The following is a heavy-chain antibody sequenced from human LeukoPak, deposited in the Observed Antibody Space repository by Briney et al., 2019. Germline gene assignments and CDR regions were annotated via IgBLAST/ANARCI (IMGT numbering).Heavy chain of an antibody. V-gene: IGHV1-2*04. Sequence: ASVKVSCKASGYTFTGYYMHWVRQAPGQGLEWMGRINPNSGGTNYAQKFQGWVTMTRDTSISTAYMELSRLRSDDTAVYYCARDRRRITIFGITYNYGMDVWGQGTTVTVSS. J-gene: IGHJ6*02. D-gene: IGHD3-3*01. CDR1: GYTFTGYY. CDR2: INPNSGGT. CDR3: ARDRRRITIFGITYNYGMDV.